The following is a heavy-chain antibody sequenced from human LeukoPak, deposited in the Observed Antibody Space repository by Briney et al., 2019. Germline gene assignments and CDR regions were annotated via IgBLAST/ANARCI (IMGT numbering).Heavy chain of an antibody. J-gene: IGHJ6*02. CDR1: GFTFSTYT. Sequence: EGSLRLSCAASGFTFSTYTMYWVRHPPGKRLEWVSIIGNNGGGIHYADSVKGRFTISRDNSKSTLYLQMNSLRAEDTAVYYCAKAPGAAAPPYGMDVWGQGTTVTVSS. D-gene: IGHD6-13*01. CDR2: IGNNGGGI. CDR3: AKAPGAAAPPYGMDV. V-gene: IGHV3-23*01.